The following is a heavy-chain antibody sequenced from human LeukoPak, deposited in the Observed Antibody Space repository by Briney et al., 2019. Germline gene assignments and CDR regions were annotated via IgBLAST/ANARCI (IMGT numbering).Heavy chain of an antibody. J-gene: IGHJ6*02. V-gene: IGHV4-61*02. CDR2: IYTSGST. CDR3: AKIAVAGNYYYYGMDV. Sequence: SETLSLTCTVSGGSISSGSYYWSWIRQPAGEGLEWIGRIYTSGSTNYNPSLKSRVTISVDTSKNQFSLKLSSVTAADTAVYYCAKIAVAGNYYYYGMDVWGQGTTVTVSS. CDR1: GGSISSGSYY. D-gene: IGHD6-19*01.